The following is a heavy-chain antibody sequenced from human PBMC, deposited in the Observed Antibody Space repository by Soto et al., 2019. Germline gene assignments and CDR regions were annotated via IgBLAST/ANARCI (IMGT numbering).Heavy chain of an antibody. D-gene: IGHD3-3*01. CDR1: DGSISSGDYY. Sequence: SETPSLTCTVSDGSISSGDYYWSWIRQPPGKGLKWIGNIYYSGSTYYNPSLKSRVTISVDTSKNKLSLKLSSVTAADTAVYNCASSLLLFLFSDWFRLGFDSGSQGTSVTVSS. CDR3: ASSLLLFLFSDWFRLGFDS. V-gene: IGHV4-30-4*02. CDR2: IYYSGST. J-gene: IGHJ5*01.